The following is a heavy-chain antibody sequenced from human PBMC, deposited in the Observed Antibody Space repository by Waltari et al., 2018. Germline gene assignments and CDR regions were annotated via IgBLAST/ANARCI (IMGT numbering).Heavy chain of an antibody. CDR3: TRQDWFDP. J-gene: IGHJ5*02. CDR1: GFTFSGSA. CDR2: IRSKANSYAT. Sequence: SGGGLVQPGGSLKLSCAASGFTFSGSAMHWVRQASGKGLEWVGRIRSKANSYATAYAASVKGRFTISRDDSKNTAYLQMNSLKTEDTAVYYCTRQDWFDPWGQGTLVTVSS. V-gene: IGHV3-73*01.